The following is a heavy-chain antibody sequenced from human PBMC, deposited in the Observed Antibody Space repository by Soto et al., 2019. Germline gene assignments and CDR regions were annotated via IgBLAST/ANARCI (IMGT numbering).Heavy chain of an antibody. CDR1: GFTFSTYA. CDR3: AKPEISTSWGNGPDY. J-gene: IGHJ4*02. D-gene: IGHD2-2*01. CDR2: ISGSGGST. Sequence: GGSLRLSCAASGFTFSTYAMSWVRQAPGKGPEWVSAISGSGGSTYYADSVKGRFTISRDNSKNTLYLQMNSLRAEDTAVYYCAKPEISTSWGNGPDYWGQGTLVTVSS. V-gene: IGHV3-23*01.